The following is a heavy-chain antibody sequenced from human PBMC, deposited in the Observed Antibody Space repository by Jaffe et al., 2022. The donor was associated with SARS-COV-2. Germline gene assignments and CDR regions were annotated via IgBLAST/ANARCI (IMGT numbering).Heavy chain of an antibody. Sequence: QVQLQESGPGLVKPSQTLSLTCTVSGGSISSGGYYWTWIRQHPGKGLEWIGYIYYSGTTSYNPSLKSRVAISVDTSKHQFSLKLSSVTAADTAVYYCVRSGGYYYEAYWGQGTLVTVSS. CDR3: VRSGGYYYEAY. J-gene: IGHJ4*02. CDR2: IYYSGTT. CDR1: GGSISSGGYY. V-gene: IGHV4-31*03. D-gene: IGHD3-22*01.